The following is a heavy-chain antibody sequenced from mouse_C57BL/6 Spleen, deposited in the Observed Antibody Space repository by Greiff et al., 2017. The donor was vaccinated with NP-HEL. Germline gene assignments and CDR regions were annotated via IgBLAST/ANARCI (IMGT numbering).Heavy chain of an antibody. CDR2: ISSGGDYI. CDR1: GFTFSSYA. Sequence: EVKLMESGEGLVKPGGSLKLSCAASGFTFSSYAMSWVRQTPEKRLEWVAYISSGGDYIYYADTVKGRFTISRDNARNTLYLQMSSLKSEDTAMYYCTRDNGIWYFDVWGTGTTVTVSS. V-gene: IGHV5-9-1*02. CDR3: TRDNGIWYFDV. D-gene: IGHD1-1*01. J-gene: IGHJ1*03.